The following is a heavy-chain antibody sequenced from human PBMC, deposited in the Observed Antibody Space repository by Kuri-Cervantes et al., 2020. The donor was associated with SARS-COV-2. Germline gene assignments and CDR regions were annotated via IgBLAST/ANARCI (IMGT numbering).Heavy chain of an antibody. D-gene: IGHD2-2*01. Sequence: LSLTCAASGFTFSSYGMHWVRQAPGKGLEWVAVIWYGGSNKYYADSVKGRFTISRDNSKNTLYLQMNSLRAEDTAVYYCAREHCSSTSCYGLDYWGQGTLVTVSS. CDR3: AREHCSSTSCYGLDY. CDR2: IWYGGSNK. V-gene: IGHV3-33*08. CDR1: GFTFSSYG. J-gene: IGHJ4*02.